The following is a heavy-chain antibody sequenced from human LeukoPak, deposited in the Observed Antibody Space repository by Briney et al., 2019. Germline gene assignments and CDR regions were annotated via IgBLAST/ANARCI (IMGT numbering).Heavy chain of an antibody. D-gene: IGHD6-19*01. CDR1: GFTFNTFG. CDR3: AKDPVAGAPSYYFDN. Sequence: PGGSLRLSCVASGFTFNTFGMSWVRQAPGKGLEWVSFLRYDGRNQYYADSVKGRFTISRDNPKNTVYLQMSSLRPEDTAVYYCAKDPVAGAPSYYFDNWGQGTLVTVSS. J-gene: IGHJ4*02. CDR2: LRYDGRNQ. V-gene: IGHV3-30*02.